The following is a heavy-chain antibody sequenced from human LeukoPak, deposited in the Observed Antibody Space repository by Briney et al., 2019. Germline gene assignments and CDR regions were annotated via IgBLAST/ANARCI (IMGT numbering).Heavy chain of an antibody. Sequence: QSGGSLRLSCAVSRFTFSGSWVTCIREAPGKGREGLGNLWECGSDKYYVDSVKGRFTISRDNAKDSLYLQLNSLRAEDTALYYCARGRYTGGWYPGYFDYWGQGALVTVSS. J-gene: IGHJ4*02. CDR1: RFTFSGSW. CDR3: ARGRYTGGWYPGYFDY. D-gene: IGHD6-19*01. V-gene: IGHV3-7*01. CDR2: LWECGSDK.